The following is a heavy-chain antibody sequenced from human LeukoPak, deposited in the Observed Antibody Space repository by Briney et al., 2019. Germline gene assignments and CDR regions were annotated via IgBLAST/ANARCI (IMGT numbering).Heavy chain of an antibody. CDR2: IWYDGSNK. Sequence: GGSLRLSCAASGFTFSSYGMHWVRQAPGKGLEWVAVIWYDGSNKYYADSVKGRFTISRDNSKNTLYLQMNSLRDEDTAVYYCARDTYDSSGYYLGMDVWGQGTTVTVSS. V-gene: IGHV3-33*01. D-gene: IGHD3-22*01. J-gene: IGHJ6*02. CDR3: ARDTYDSSGYYLGMDV. CDR1: GFTFSSYG.